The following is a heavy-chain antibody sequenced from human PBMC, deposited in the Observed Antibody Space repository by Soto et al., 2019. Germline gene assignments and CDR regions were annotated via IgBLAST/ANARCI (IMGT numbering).Heavy chain of an antibody. CDR1: GGTFSSYA. J-gene: IGHJ3*02. CDR2: IIPIFGTA. V-gene: IGHV1-69*13. D-gene: IGHD5-12*01. CDR3: ARGGDGGYEGGLDI. Sequence: SVKVSCKASGGTFSSYAISWVRQAPGQGLEWMGGIIPIFGTANYAQKFQGRVTITADESTSTAYMELSSLRSEDTAVYYCARGGDGGYEGGLDIWGQGTRFTVSS.